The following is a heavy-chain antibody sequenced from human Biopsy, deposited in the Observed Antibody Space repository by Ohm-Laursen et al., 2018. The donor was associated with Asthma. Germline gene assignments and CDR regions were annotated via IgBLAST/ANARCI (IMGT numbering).Heavy chain of an antibody. CDR3: ARGLDYSGRSGFDY. V-gene: IGHV3-30*03. CDR1: GFMFRSFG. CDR2: ISYDGSIK. D-gene: IGHD3-10*01. Sequence: SLRLSCAASGFMFRSFGMHWVRQAPGKGLEWVAVISYDGSIKDYADSVKGRFTISRDNSMNTLYLHMNSLRVEDTAVYYCARGLDYSGRSGFDYWGQGTLVTVSS. J-gene: IGHJ4*02.